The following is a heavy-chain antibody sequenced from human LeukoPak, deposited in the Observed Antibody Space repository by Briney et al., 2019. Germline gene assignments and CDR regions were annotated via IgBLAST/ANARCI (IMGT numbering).Heavy chain of an antibody. CDR3: ASQIHGEEYSSGFPY. V-gene: IGHV4-39*01. J-gene: IGHJ4*02. Sequence: SETLSLTCTVSGGSISSSSYYWGWIRQPPGKGLEWIGSIYYSGSTYYNPSLKSRVTISVDTSKNQFSLKLSSVTAADTAVYYCASQIHGEEYSSGFPYWGQGTLVTVSS. CDR1: GGSISSSSYY. CDR2: IYYSGST. D-gene: IGHD6-19*01.